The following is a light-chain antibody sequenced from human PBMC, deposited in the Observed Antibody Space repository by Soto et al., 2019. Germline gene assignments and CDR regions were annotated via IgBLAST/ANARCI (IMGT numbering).Light chain of an antibody. CDR3: QQYNKWPRA. CDR2: GAS. CDR1: QSVSSN. J-gene: IGKJ1*01. Sequence: EIVMTQSPATLSVSPLERATLSCMASQSVSSNLAWYQQKPGQAPRLLIYGASIRATGIPARFSGSGSGTEFTLTISSLQSEDFAVYYCQQYNKWPRAFGQGTKVDIK. V-gene: IGKV3D-15*01.